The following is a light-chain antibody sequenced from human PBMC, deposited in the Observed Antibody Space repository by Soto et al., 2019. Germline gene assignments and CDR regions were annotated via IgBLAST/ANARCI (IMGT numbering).Light chain of an antibody. CDR2: TDN. CDR1: SXNSGINT. CDR3: GAWDESLNGYV. V-gene: IGLV1-44*01. Sequence: QSVLTQPPSASGTPGQRLTTSCSGGSXNSGINTVNWYQQLPGTAPKVLIYTDNERPSGVPDRFSGSKSGTSASLAINGLQSGDEADYYCGAWDESLNGYVFGTGTKVTVL. J-gene: IGLJ1*01.